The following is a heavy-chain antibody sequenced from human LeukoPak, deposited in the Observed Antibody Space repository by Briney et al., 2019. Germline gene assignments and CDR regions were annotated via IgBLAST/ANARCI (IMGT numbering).Heavy chain of an antibody. J-gene: IGHJ4*02. CDR1: GFTFSSYG. Sequence: GGSLRLSCAASGFTFSSYGMHWVRQAPGKGLEWVAFIRFDGSNDYYAESVRGRFTISRENSKNTLSLQMRSLSAEDTALYYCAKGGGGVIMDWGQGTQVTVSS. D-gene: IGHD3-10*01. CDR2: IRFDGSND. V-gene: IGHV3-30*02. CDR3: AKGGGGVIMD.